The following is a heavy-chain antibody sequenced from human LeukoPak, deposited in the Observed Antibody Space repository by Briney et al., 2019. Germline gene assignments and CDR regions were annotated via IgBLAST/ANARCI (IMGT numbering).Heavy chain of an antibody. D-gene: IGHD4-17*01. V-gene: IGHV3-66*04. J-gene: IGHJ4*02. CDR3: ARQRGTTVTTYQVN. CDR1: GFTVSSDF. Sequence: GGSLRLSCAASGFTVSSDFMIWVRQAPGRGLEWVSILYGGGNTYYGGSVKDRFTISRDNSRNTLYLQMNSLRAEDTAVYYCARQRGTTVTTYQVNWGQGTLVTVSS. CDR2: LYGGGNT.